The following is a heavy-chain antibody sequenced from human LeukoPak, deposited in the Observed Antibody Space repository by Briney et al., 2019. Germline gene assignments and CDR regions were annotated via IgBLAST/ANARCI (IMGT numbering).Heavy chain of an antibody. Sequence: GGSLRLSCTASGFTFGDYAMSWVRQAPGKGLEWVGFIRSKAYGGTTEYAASVKGRFTISRDDSKSIAYLQMNSLKTEDTAVHYCTRDRPTMVRGVILTYYFDYWGQGTLVTVSS. CDR3: TRDRPTMVRGVILTYYFDY. CDR1: GFTFGDYA. D-gene: IGHD3-10*01. V-gene: IGHV3-49*04. J-gene: IGHJ4*02. CDR2: IRSKAYGGTT.